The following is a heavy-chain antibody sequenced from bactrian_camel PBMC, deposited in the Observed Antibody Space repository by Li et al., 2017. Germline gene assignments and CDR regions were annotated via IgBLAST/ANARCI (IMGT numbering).Heavy chain of an antibody. V-gene: IGHV3S40*01. CDR3: AAGQVRAHGGAWSRAYEYNC. CDR1: GKTIGNYC. CDR2: AYTSGGSP. Sequence: DVQLVESGGGSVQIGGSLRLSCAASGKTIGNYCMGWFRQAPGLERQGVAAAYTSGGSPYYRDSVKGRFTIPRDNSNNAVYLQMNSLKPEDTAMYYCAAGQVRAHGGAWSRAYEYNCWGQGTQVTVS. D-gene: IGHD2*01. J-gene: IGHJ4*01.